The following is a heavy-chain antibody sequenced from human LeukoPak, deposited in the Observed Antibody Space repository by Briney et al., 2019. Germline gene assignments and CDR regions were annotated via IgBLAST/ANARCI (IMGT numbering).Heavy chain of an antibody. J-gene: IGHJ3*02. V-gene: IGHV4-59*11. CDR2: IYHSGST. D-gene: IGHD2-2*01. CDR3: ARDPGRLVVVPAARFHAFDI. CDR1: GGSISSHY. Sequence: SETLSLTCNVSGGSISSHYWGWIRQPPGKGLEWIGEIYHSGSTNYNPSLKSRVTISVDKSKNQFSLKLSSVTAADTAVYYCARDPGRLVVVPAARFHAFDIWGQGTMVTVSS.